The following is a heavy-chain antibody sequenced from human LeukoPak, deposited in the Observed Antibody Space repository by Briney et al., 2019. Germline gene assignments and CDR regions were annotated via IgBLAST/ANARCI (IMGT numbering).Heavy chain of an antibody. CDR1: GGSFSSFY. V-gene: IGHV4-59*01. CDR2: IYYSGSP. CDR3: ARWPNSSSTSCPLDY. D-gene: IGHD2-2*01. J-gene: IGHJ4*02. Sequence: PSETLSLTCTVSGGSFSSFYWSWIRQPPGKGLEWIGYIYYSGSPNYNPSLKSRVTISVDTSKNQFSLKLSSVTAADTAVYYCARWPNSSSTSCPLDYWGQGTLVTVSS.